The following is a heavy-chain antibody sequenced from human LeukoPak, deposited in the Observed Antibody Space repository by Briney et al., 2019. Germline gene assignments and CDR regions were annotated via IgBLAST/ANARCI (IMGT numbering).Heavy chain of an antibody. CDR3: ASRDGPQGAFDY. J-gene: IGHJ4*02. V-gene: IGHV1-2*02. CDR1: GYTFTGYY. CDR2: INPNSGVT. Sequence: ASVKVSCKASGYTFTGYYIHWVRQAPGQGLEWVGWINPNSGVTNYAQKFQGRVTMTRDTSISTAYMELSRLTSDDTAVFYCASRDGPQGAFDYWGQGTLVTVSS. D-gene: IGHD5-24*01.